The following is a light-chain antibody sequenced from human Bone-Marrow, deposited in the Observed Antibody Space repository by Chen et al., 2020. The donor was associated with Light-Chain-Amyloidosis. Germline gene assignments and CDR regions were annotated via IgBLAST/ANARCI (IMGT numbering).Light chain of an antibody. CDR3: QQYGTSPLT. CDR2: GSS. CDR1: QTISSNY. V-gene: IGKV3-20*01. Sequence: EIVLTQSPGTLSLSPGEGANLSCRASQTISSNYLTWYQQKFGQAPRLLIYGSSSRATGNPDRFTGSGSGTDFTHTSNRLEPEDFAMYYCQQYGTSPLTFGGGTKVEIK. J-gene: IGKJ4*02.